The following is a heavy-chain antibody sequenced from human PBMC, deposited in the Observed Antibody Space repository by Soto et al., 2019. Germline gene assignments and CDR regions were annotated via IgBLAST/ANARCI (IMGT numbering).Heavy chain of an antibody. Sequence: SETLSLTCTVSGGSISSYYWSWIRQPPGKGLEWIGYIYYSGSTNYNPSLKSRVTISVDTSKNQFSLKLSSVTAADTAVYYCARLIAALGAPDVWGQGTTVTVSS. CDR1: GGSISSYY. D-gene: IGHD1-26*01. CDR3: ARLIAALGAPDV. CDR2: IYYSGST. J-gene: IGHJ6*02. V-gene: IGHV4-59*01.